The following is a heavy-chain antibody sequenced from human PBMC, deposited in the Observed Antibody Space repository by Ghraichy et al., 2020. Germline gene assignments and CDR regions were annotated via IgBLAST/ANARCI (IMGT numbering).Heavy chain of an antibody. CDR3: ARHTKCGITSCPFDP. CDR1: GGSIGSHY. D-gene: IGHD2-2*01. CDR2: IYYSGST. Sequence: SQTLSLTCTVSGGSIGSHYWSWIRQSPGKGLEWMGYIYYSGSTNYNPSLKGRVTISLDRSKNQFSLKLSSVTAADTAVYYCARHTKCGITSCPFDPWGQGILVTVSS. V-gene: IGHV4-59*08. J-gene: IGHJ5*02.